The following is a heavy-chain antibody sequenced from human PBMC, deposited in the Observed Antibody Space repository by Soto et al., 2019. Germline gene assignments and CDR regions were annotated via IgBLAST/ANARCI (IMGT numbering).Heavy chain of an antibody. J-gene: IGHJ6*02. V-gene: IGHV3-23*01. CDR3: AKGGSYPKRYYYYGMDV. Sequence: GGSLRLSCAASGFTFSSYAMSWVRQAPGKGLEWVSAISGSGGSTYYADSVKGRFTISRDNSKNTLYLQMNSLRAEDTAVYYCAKGGSYPKRYYYYGMDVWGQGTTVTVSS. CDR1: GFTFSSYA. CDR2: ISGSGGST. D-gene: IGHD1-26*01.